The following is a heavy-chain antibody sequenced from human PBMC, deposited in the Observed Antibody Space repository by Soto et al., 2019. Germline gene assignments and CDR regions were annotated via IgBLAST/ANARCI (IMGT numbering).Heavy chain of an antibody. Sequence: AISGSGGNTYYADSVEGRFTISRDNSKNTVYLQMNSLRAEDTAVYYCVRENYYYGMDVWGQGTTVTVSS. V-gene: IGHV3-23*01. CDR2: ISGSGGNT. CDR3: VRENYYYGMDV. J-gene: IGHJ6*02.